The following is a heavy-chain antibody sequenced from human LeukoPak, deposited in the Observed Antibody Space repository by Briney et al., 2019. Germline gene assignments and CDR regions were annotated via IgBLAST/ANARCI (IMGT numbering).Heavy chain of an antibody. J-gene: IGHJ2*01. V-gene: IGHV1-69*04. CDR3: ARDRYGDYSGWYFDL. D-gene: IGHD4-17*01. CDR2: IIPILGIA. Sequence: SVKVSCKASGGTFSSYAISWVRQAPGQGLEWMARIIPILGIANYAQKFQGRVTITADKSTSTAYMELSSLRSEDTAVYYCARDRYGDYSGWYFDLWGRGTLVTVSS. CDR1: GGTFSSYA.